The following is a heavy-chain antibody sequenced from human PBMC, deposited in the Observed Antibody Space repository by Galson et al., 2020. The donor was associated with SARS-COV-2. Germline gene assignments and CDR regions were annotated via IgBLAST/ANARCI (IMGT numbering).Heavy chain of an antibody. CDR1: GYTFTHYG. V-gene: IGHV1-18*01. Sequence: ASVKVSCQASGYTFTHYGISWVRQAPGQGLEWVGWISTDSANKNYAQRLQGSVTMTTDTSTSTAYMELGSLTSDDTAVYYCARVGYDILTGYRLHADDYWGQGTLVTVSS. J-gene: IGHJ4*02. CDR3: ARVGYDILTGYRLHADDY. CDR2: ISTDSANK. D-gene: IGHD3-9*01.